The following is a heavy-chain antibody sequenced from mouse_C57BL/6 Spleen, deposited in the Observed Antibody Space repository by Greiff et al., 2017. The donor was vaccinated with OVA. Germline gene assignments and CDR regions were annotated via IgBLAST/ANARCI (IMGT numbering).Heavy chain of an antibody. CDR2: SRNKANDYTT. Sequence: EVQGVESGGGLVQSGRSLRLSCATSGFTFSDFYMEWVRQAPGKGLEWIAASRNKANDYTTEYSASVKGRFIVSRDTSQSILYLQMNALRAEDTAIYYCARDARITRGAMDYWGQGTSVTVSS. J-gene: IGHJ4*01. CDR1: GFTFSDFY. CDR3: ARDARITRGAMDY. V-gene: IGHV7-1*01.